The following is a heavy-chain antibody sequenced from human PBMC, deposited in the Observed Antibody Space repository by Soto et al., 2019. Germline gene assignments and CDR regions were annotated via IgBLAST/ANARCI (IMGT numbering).Heavy chain of an antibody. CDR1: GFTFSGSA. J-gene: IGHJ4*02. D-gene: IGHD3-22*01. V-gene: IGHV3-73*01. CDR2: ITSKANSYAT. CDR3: TRGSYDSSDYYYFDY. Sequence: GVSLRLSCAASGFTFSGSAMHWVRQASGKGLEWVGRITSKANSYATAYAASVKGRFTISRDDSKNTAYLQMNSLKTEDTAVYYCTRGSYDSSDYYYFDYWGQGTLVTVSS.